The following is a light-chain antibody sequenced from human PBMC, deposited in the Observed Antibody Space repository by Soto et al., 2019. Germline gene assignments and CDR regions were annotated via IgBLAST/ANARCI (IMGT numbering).Light chain of an antibody. CDR1: SSDVGGYDY. Sequence: QSALTQPASVSGSPGQSITISCTGTSSDVGGYDYVSWYQLHPGKAPKLMVFEVSNRPSGVSYRFSGSKSGNMASLTISGLQAEDEADYFCSLYSISTAYLFGTGTKVTVL. J-gene: IGLJ1*01. CDR2: EVS. V-gene: IGLV2-14*01. CDR3: SLYSISTAYL.